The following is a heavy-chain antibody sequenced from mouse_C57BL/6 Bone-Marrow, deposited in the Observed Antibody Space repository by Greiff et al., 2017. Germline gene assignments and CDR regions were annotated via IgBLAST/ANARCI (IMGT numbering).Heavy chain of an antibody. V-gene: IGHV1-39*01. CDR3: ARDIGWLLLAMDY. CDR1: GYSFTDYN. CDR2: INPNYGTT. D-gene: IGHD2-3*01. Sequence: VHVKQSGPELVKPGASVKISCKASGYSFTDYNMNWVKQSNGKSLEWIGVINPNYGTTSYNQKFKGKATLTVDQSSSTAYMQLNSLTSEDSAVYYCARDIGWLLLAMDYWGQGTSVTVSS. J-gene: IGHJ4*01.